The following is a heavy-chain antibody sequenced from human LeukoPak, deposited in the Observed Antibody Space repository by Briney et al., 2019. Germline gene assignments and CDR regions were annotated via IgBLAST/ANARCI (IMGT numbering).Heavy chain of an antibody. CDR3: ASTRRAAVAGRFDS. CDR1: GGSINTYY. V-gene: IGHV4-59*08. Sequence: SETLSLTCTVSGGSINTYYWSWIRQPPGKGLEWIGYIYYSGSTNYSPSLESRVTMSVDESKNQFSLRVHFVSAADTAVYYCASTRRAAVAGRFDSWGQGTLVTVSS. CDR2: IYYSGST. D-gene: IGHD6-19*01. J-gene: IGHJ4*02.